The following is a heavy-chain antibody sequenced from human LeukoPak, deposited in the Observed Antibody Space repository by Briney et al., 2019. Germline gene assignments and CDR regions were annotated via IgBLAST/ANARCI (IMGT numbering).Heavy chain of an antibody. V-gene: IGHV1-18*01. CDR2: ISPYNGNT. CDR3: ARSGESSGSAAFDI. D-gene: IGHD3-22*01. CDR1: GYTFSSFA. Sequence: ASVKVSCKASGYTFSSFAISWVRQAPGQGLEWMGWISPYNGNTNCAQKLQGRVTMTTDTSTITAYMELRSPRSDDTAVYYCARSGESSGSAAFDIWGQGTMVTVSS. J-gene: IGHJ3*02.